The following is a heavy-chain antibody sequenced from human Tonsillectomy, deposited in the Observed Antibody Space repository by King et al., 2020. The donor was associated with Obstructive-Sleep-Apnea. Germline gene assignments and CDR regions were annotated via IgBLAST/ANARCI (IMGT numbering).Heavy chain of an antibody. CDR2: ISGSGGCT. V-gene: IGHV3-23*04. CDR3: AKDILTGNYYFDY. Sequence: VQLVESGGGLVQPGGSLRLSCAASGFTFSSMNWVRQAPGKGLEWGSGISGSGGCTYYSDSVKGRFTISRDNSKNTLYLQMNSLRAEDTAVYYCAKDILTGNYYFDYWGQGTLVTVSS. J-gene: IGHJ4*02. D-gene: IGHD3-9*01. CDR1: GFTFSS.